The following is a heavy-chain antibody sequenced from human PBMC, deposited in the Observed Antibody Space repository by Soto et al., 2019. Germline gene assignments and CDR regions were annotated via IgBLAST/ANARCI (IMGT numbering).Heavy chain of an antibody. J-gene: IGHJ4*02. D-gene: IGHD6-19*01. CDR1: GYTFSSYG. V-gene: IGHV1-18*01. CDR3: AREWDNKSEHSSGWYDDF. CDR2: ISGYSGHT. Sequence: QVQLVQSGAEVKKPGASVKVSCKASGYTFSSYGISWVRQAPGQGLEWMGWISGYSGHTYYAQKFQGRVTMTTDTSTNTVYMELRSLRSDDTAVYYCAREWDNKSEHSSGWYDDFWGQGTLVTFSS.